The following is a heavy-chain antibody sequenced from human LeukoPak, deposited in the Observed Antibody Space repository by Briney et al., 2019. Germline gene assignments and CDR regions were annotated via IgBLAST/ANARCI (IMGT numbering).Heavy chain of an antibody. CDR3: ARHSNGGDCSGGSCYVFDY. CDR1: GGSFSSYY. J-gene: IGHJ4*02. CDR2: LYYSRNT. Sequence: SETLSLTCTVSGGSFSSYYWSWIRLPPGKGQLWVGYLYYSRNTNYNPSLKSRVTISVDTSKNQFSLKLSSVTAADTAVYYCARHSNGGDCSGGSCYVFDYWGQGTLVTVSS. D-gene: IGHD2-15*01. V-gene: IGHV4-59*08.